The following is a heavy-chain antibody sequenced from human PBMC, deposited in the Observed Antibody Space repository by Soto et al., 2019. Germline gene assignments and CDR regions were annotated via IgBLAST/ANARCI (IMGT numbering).Heavy chain of an antibody. CDR1: GDSISSFF. J-gene: IGHJ5*02. D-gene: IGHD6-13*01. V-gene: IGHV4-59*01. CDR3: ARRVTQQFLPHEANLLDP. CDR2: IHNSGDA. Sequence: SETLSLTCTVSGDSISSFFWHWIRQPPGKGLEWIAYIHNSGDAKYNPSLKSRVTTSIDTSKNQFSLNLSSVTAADTAVYYCARRVTQQFLPHEANLLDPCGLGTLVTVYS.